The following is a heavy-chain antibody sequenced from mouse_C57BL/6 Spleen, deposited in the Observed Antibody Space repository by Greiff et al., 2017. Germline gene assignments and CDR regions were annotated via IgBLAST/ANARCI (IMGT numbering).Heavy chain of an antibody. V-gene: IGHV1-55*01. CDR2: IYPGSGST. Sequence: VKLQQPGAELVKPGASVKMSCTASGYTFTSYWITWVKQRPGQGLEWIGDIYPGSGSTYYNEKFKSKATLTVDTTSSTSYMQLSSLTSEDSAVYYCARWGGNRSWFAYWGQGTLVTVSA. J-gene: IGHJ3*01. D-gene: IGHD1-1*02. CDR3: ARWGGNRSWFAY. CDR1: GYTFTSYW.